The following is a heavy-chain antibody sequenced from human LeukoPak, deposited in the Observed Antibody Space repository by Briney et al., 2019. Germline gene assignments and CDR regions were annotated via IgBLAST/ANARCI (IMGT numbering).Heavy chain of an antibody. CDR2: ISYDGSKT. CDR1: GFTFNIYA. V-gene: IGHV3-30-3*01. D-gene: IGHD1-26*01. J-gene: IGHJ4*02. Sequence: PGGSLRLSCAASGFTFNIYAMHWVRQAPGKGLEWVAVISYDGSKTYYADSVKGRFTISRDNSKNTLYLQMNSLRAEDTALYYCARTMYITGSSDFDYWGQGTLVTASS. CDR3: ARTMYITGSSDFDY.